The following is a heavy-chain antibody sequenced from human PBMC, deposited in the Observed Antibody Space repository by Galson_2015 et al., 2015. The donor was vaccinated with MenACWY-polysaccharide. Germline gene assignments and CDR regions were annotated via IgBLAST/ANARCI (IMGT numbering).Heavy chain of an antibody. Sequence: SKTDGGTTDYAAPVKGRFTISRDDSKNTLYLQMNSLKTEDTAVYYCTTRGYDSSGYYYEDYWGQGTLVTVSS. CDR3: TTRGYDSSGYYYEDY. D-gene: IGHD3-22*01. J-gene: IGHJ4*02. V-gene: IGHV3-15*01. CDR2: SKTDGGTT.